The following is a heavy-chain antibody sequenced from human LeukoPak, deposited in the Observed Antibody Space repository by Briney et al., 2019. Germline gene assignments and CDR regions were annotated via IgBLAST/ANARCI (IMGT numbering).Heavy chain of an antibody. V-gene: IGHV5-51*01. J-gene: IGHJ6*02. Sequence: GESLKISCKGSGYSFTSYWIGWVRQMPGKSLEWMGIIYPGDSDTRYSPSFQGQVTISADKSISTAYLQWSSLKASDTAMYYCARRNDFWSGFSYGMDVWGQGTTVTVSS. CDR2: IYPGDSDT. D-gene: IGHD3-3*01. CDR1: GYSFTSYW. CDR3: ARRNDFWSGFSYGMDV.